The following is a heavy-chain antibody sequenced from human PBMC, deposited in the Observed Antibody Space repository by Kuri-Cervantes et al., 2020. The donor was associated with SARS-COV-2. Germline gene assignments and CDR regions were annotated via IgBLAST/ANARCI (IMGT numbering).Heavy chain of an antibody. Sequence: GSLRLSCALYGGSFSGFYWSWIRQTPGKGLEWIGEINHSGSANYNPSLKSRVTISVDTSKNQFSLKLSSVTAADTAVYYCASPPMEQLVEGGLEYFQHWGQGTLVTVSS. CDR3: ASPPMEQLVEGGLEYFQH. CDR2: INHSGSA. D-gene: IGHD6-13*01. J-gene: IGHJ1*01. CDR1: GGSFSGFY. V-gene: IGHV4-34*01.